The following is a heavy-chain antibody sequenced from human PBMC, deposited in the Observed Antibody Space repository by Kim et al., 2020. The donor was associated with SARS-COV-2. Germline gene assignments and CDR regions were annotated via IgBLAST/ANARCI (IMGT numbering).Heavy chain of an antibody. Sequence: ASVKVSCKASGYTFTSYGISWVRQAPGQGLEWMGWISAYNGNTNYAQKLQGRVTMTTDTSTSTAYMELRSLRSDDTAVYYCAREYDILTGYLVHYFDYWGQGTLVTVSS. J-gene: IGHJ4*02. CDR1: GYTFTSYG. V-gene: IGHV1-18*04. D-gene: IGHD3-9*01. CDR3: AREYDILTGYLVHYFDY. CDR2: ISAYNGNT.